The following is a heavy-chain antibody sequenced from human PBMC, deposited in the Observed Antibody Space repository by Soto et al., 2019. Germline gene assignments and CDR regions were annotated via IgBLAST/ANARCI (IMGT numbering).Heavy chain of an antibody. D-gene: IGHD3-3*01. J-gene: IGHJ4*02. V-gene: IGHV4-59*02. CDR3: GRAPSFGVAHFDY. Sequence: PSETLSLTCTVSGGSVTGFYWSWIRQPPGKRLEWIGYIFHSGSSNYNPSLKSRVTISVETSNNQFSLRLTSVTAADTAVYYCGRAPSFGVAHFDYWGQGILVTVSS. CDR2: IFHSGSS. CDR1: GGSVTGFY.